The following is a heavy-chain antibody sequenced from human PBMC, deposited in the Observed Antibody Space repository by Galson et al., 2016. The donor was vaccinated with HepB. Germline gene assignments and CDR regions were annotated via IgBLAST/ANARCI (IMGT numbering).Heavy chain of an antibody. V-gene: IGHV3-7*04. CDR3: TRDIAAFGGVME. D-gene: IGHD3-16*01. J-gene: IGHJ4*02. CDR1: GFTLSRYW. Sequence: SLRLSCAGSGFTLSRYWMSRVRQAPGKGLEWVANIKEDGSEKKYVDSVKGRFTISRDNAKNSVYLQMNSLRAEDTAVYYCTRDIAAFGGVMEWGQGTLVTISS. CDR2: IKEDGSEK.